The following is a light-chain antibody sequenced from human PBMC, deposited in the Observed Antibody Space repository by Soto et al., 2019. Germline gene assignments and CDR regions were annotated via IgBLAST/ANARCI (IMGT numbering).Light chain of an antibody. J-gene: IGKJ1*01. CDR1: QSVSSN. CDR3: QQYNKWPLT. V-gene: IGKV3-15*01. CDR2: GAS. Sequence: EIVMTRSPDIFSGSPREIAALSFRASQSVSSNLAWYQQKPGQSPRLLIYGASTRATGIPPTFSGSASGTEFTLTISSLQSEDFTVYYCQQYNKWPLTFGQGTKVDIK.